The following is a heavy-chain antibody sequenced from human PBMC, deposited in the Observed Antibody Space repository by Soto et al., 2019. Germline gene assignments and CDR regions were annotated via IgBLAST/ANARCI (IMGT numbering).Heavy chain of an antibody. V-gene: IGHV4-38-2*01. J-gene: IGHJ6*02. Sequence: PSETLSLTCAVSGYSISIGYYWGCIRQPPGKGLEWIGSIYHSGSTYYNPSLKSRVTISVDTSKNQFSLKLSSVTAADTAVYYCAGPRTTVTTDHYYYYGMDVWGQGTTVTVSS. CDR2: IYHSGST. CDR3: AGPRTTVTTDHYYYYGMDV. CDR1: GYSISIGYY. D-gene: IGHD4-17*01.